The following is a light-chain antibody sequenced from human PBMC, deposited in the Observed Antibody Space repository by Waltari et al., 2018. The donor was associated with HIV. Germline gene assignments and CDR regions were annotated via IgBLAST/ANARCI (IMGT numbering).Light chain of an antibody. CDR1: QGISSW. V-gene: IGKV1D-12*01. J-gene: IGKJ4*01. Sequence: DVQMTQSPSSVSASVGDRVTITCRASQGISSWLAWYQQKPGEAPKLLIYATSGLHTGVPSRFRGSGFGTEFTLTISSLQPEDFATYDCQQANSFPLTFGGGTRVEIK. CDR2: ATS. CDR3: QQANSFPLT.